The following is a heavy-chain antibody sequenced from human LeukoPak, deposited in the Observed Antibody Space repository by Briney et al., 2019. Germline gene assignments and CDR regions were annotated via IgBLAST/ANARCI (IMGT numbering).Heavy chain of an antibody. D-gene: IGHD2-15*01. CDR3: ARHFAGVVCSGGSCYHYFDY. Sequence: SETLSLTCTVSGGSISSSSYYWGWIRQPPGKGLEWIGSIYYSGSTNYNPSLKSRVTISVDTSKNQFSLKLSSVTAADTAVYYCARHFAGVVCSGGSCYHYFDYWGQGTLVTVSS. J-gene: IGHJ4*02. CDR1: GGSISSSSYY. V-gene: IGHV4-39*01. CDR2: IYYSGST.